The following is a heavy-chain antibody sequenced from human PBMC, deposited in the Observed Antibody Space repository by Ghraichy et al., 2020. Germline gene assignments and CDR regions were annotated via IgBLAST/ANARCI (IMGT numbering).Heavy chain of an antibody. J-gene: IGHJ3*01. CDR1: GFNFDSYG. CDR2: ISYDGSNQ. Sequence: GGSLRLSCAASGFNFDSYGMHWVRQAPGKGLEWLAFISYDGSNQFYGDSVEGRLTISRDNSRNTLYLQMHSVRGDDTAMFYCVEDWRASSTSSDAFGVWGQGTMVIVSS. CDR3: VEDWRASSTSSDAFGV. V-gene: IGHV3-30*18. D-gene: IGHD6-6*01.